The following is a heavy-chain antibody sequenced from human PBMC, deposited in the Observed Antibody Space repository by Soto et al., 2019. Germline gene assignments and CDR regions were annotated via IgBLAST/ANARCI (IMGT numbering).Heavy chain of an antibody. CDR3: ARDSLGYCSGGSCYYYYGMDV. Sequence: SETLSLTCTVSGGSISSYYWSWIRQPPGKGLEWIGYIYYSGSTNYNPSLKSRVTISVDTSKNQFSLKLSSVTAADTAVYYCARDSLGYCSGGSCYYYYGMDVWGQGTTVTVSS. CDR1: GGSISSYY. J-gene: IGHJ6*02. D-gene: IGHD2-15*01. V-gene: IGHV4-59*01. CDR2: IYYSGST.